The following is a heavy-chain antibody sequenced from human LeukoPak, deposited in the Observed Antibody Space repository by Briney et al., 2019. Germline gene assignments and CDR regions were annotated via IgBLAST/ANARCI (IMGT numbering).Heavy chain of an antibody. CDR3: AGYCNGGDCSSVDY. CDR2: IKQDGSEK. V-gene: IGHV3-7*03. CDR1: GFTFSSYW. D-gene: IGHD2-15*01. Sequence: GGSLRLSCVGSGFTFSSYWMSWVRQALGKGLEWVANIKQDGSEKYHVDSVKGRFTISRDNAKNSLFLQMNSLRAEDTAVYYCAGYCNGGDCSSVDYWGQGTLVTVSS. J-gene: IGHJ4*02.